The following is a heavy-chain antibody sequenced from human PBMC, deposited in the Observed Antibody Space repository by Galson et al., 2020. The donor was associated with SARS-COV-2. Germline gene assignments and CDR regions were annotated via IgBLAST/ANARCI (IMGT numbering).Heavy chain of an antibody. V-gene: IGHV3-21*01. CDR1: GFTFSSYS. Sequence: PGGSLRLSCAASGFTFSSYSMNWVRQAPGKGLEWVSSISSSSTYIYYADSVKGRFAISRDNAKNSLYLQMNSLRAEDTAVYYCARGATTVPGHAFDVWGQGTMVTVSS. CDR3: ARGATTVPGHAFDV. D-gene: IGHD4-17*01. J-gene: IGHJ3*01. CDR2: ISSSSTYI.